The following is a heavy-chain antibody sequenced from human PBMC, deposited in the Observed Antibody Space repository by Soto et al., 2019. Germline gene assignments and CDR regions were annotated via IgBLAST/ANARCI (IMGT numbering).Heavy chain of an antibody. CDR2: IYKSTTT. D-gene: IGHD2-15*01. CDR1: GDSISSVDYF. J-gene: IGHJ5*02. V-gene: IGHV4-30-4*01. CDR3: ARGRYCLTGRCFPNWFDP. Sequence: SETLSLTCSVSGDSISSVDYFWAWIRQPPGQALEYIGYIYKSTTTYYNPSFESRVAISLDTSKSQFSLNVTSVTAADTAVYYCARGRYCLTGRCFPNWFDPWGQGTLVTVSS.